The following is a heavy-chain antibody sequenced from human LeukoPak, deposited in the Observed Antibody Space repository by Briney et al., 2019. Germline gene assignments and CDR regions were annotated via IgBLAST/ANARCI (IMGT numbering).Heavy chain of an antibody. J-gene: IGHJ4*02. CDR3: ARHFSSSKPGDY. D-gene: IGHD2/OR15-2a*01. Sequence: SGTLSLTCTVSGGSISSYYWSWIRQPPGKGLEWIGYIYYSGSTNYNPSLKSRVTISVDTSKNQFSLKLSSVTAADTAVYYCARHFSSSKPGDYWGQGTLVTVSS. V-gene: IGHV4-59*01. CDR1: GGSISSYY. CDR2: IYYSGST.